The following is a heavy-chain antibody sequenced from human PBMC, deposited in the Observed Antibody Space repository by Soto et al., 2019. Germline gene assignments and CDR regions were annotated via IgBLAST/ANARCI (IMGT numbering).Heavy chain of an antibody. Sequence: PGESLKISCKGSGYIFTNSWIGWLRQMPGKGLEWMGIIYPGDSDTRYSPSFQGQVTISADKSITTAYLQWSSLTASDTAMYYCARLQAAMPAAAGMDVWGQGTAVTVSS. J-gene: IGHJ6*02. D-gene: IGHD2-2*01. CDR3: ARLQAAMPAAAGMDV. V-gene: IGHV5-51*01. CDR1: GYIFTNSW. CDR2: IYPGDSDT.